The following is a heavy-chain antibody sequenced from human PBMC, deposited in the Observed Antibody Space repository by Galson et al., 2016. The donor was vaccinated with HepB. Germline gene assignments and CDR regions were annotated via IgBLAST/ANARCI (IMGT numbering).Heavy chain of an antibody. V-gene: IGHV3-23*01. CDR2: ISGSGGRT. Sequence: SLRLSCAASGLTFSNYAMNWVRQAPGKGLEWVSGISGSGGRTFYEDTVKGRFTTSRDTSKNTMYLQMNSLRAEDMALFHCAKRRGEEMTIFGVEHTKGNLWYFDLWGCGTLVIVSS. D-gene: IGHD3-3*01. J-gene: IGHJ2*01. CDR3: AKRRGEEMTIFGVEHTKGNLWYFDL. CDR1: GLTFSNYA.